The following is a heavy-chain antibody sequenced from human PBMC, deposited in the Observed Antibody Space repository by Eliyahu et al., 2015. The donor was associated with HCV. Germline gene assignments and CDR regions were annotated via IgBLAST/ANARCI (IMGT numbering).Heavy chain of an antibody. Sequence: QVQLQQWGAGLLKPSETLSLTCAVYGGSFSGHYWSWIRQPPGKGLEWIGEINDSGSTNYNPSLKSRVTISVDTSKNQFSLKVSSVTAADTAVYYCARGKTEIAAYIDSWGLGTLVTVS. CDR1: GGSFSGHY. V-gene: IGHV4-34*01. D-gene: IGHD2-21*01. J-gene: IGHJ4*02. CDR3: ARGKTEIAAYIDS. CDR2: INDSGST.